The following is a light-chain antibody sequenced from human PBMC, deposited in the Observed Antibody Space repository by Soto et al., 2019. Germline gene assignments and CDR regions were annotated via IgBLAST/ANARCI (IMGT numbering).Light chain of an antibody. CDR3: QTWCTAIHDVV. CDR2: LNSDGSH. J-gene: IGLJ2*01. CDR1: SGHSSYA. Sequence: QLVLTQSPSASASLGASVKLTCTLSSGHSSYAIAWHQQQPEKGPRYLMKLNSDGSHNKGDGIPDRFSGSSSGAERHLTIAGLQSEDVADYYCQTWCTAIHDVVFGGVTKLTGL. V-gene: IGLV4-69*01.